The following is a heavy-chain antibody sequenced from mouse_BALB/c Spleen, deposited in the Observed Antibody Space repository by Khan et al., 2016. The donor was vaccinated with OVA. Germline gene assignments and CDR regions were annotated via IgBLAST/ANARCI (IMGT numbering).Heavy chain of an antibody. J-gene: IGHJ3*01. CDR3: ARSGYEAWFAY. CDR1: GYSITSDYA. Sequence: EVQLQESGPGLVKPSQSLSLTCTATGYSITSDYAWNWIRQFPRNKLEWMGYISYSGSTSYNPSLKSRISITRDTSKNQFFLQLNSVTTEDTATYFCARSGYEAWFAYWGQGTLVTVSA. D-gene: IGHD2-14*01. V-gene: IGHV3-2*02. CDR2: ISYSGST.